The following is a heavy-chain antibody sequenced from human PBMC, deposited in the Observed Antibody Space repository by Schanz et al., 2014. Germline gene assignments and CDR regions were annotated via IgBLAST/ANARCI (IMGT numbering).Heavy chain of an antibody. CDR2: ISASGGST. J-gene: IGHJ6*02. D-gene: IGHD2-15*01. CDR1: GFTFSSYA. CDR3: AKARRKSNCSGGRCFHYSNYGMDV. V-gene: IGHV3-23*01. Sequence: EGQLLESGGGLIQPGGSLRLSCAASGFTFSSYAMSWVRQAPGKGLEWVSTISASGGSTYYADSVKGRFTISRDNSKNILYLQMNSLRAEDTAVYYCAKARRKSNCSGGRCFHYSNYGMDVWGQGTTVTVSS.